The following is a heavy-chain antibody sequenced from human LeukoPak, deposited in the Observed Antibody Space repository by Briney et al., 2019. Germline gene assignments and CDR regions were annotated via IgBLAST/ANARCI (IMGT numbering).Heavy chain of an antibody. V-gene: IGHV3-48*01. Sequence: GGSLRLSCAASGFIFSSYSMNWVRQAPGKGLEWVSYISSSSSTIYYADSVKGRFTISRDNAKNSLYLQMNSLRAEDTAVYYCARDAPYYYDSRYFDYWGQGTLVTVSS. CDR2: ISSSSSTI. D-gene: IGHD3-22*01. J-gene: IGHJ4*02. CDR1: GFIFSSYS. CDR3: ARDAPYYYDSRYFDY.